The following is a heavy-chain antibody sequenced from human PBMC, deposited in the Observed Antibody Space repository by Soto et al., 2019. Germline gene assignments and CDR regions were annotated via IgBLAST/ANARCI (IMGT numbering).Heavy chain of an antibody. V-gene: IGHV1-69*12. J-gene: IGHJ6*02. CDR1: GGTFSSYA. Sequence: QVQLVQSGAEVKKPGSSVKVSCKASGGTFSSYAISWVRQAPGQGLEWMGGIIPIFGTANYAQKFQGRVTITADESTSTAHMELSSLRSEDTAVYYCARPSITMVRGVTPYYYYGMDVWGQGTTVTVSS. CDR3: ARPSITMVRGVTPYYYYGMDV. D-gene: IGHD3-10*01. CDR2: IIPIFGTA.